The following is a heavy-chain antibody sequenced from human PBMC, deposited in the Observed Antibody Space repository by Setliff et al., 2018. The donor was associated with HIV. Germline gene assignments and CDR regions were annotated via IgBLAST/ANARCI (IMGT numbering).Heavy chain of an antibody. D-gene: IGHD4-17*01. CDR1: GFNFGDYG. CDR3: TRDAEPYGDYGNLKYFDL. J-gene: IGHJ2*01. CDR2: IRSRTQGGAP. V-gene: IGHV3-49*04. Sequence: GGSLRLSCTASGFNFGDYGVSWVRQAPGKGLEWIGCIRSRTQGGAPEYAASVQGRFTISRDESKSIAYLQMNSLKTEDTAVYYCTRDAEPYGDYGNLKYFDLWGRGTLVTVSS.